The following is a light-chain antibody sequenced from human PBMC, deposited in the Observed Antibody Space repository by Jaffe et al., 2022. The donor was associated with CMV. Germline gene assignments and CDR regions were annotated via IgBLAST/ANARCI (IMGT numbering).Light chain of an antibody. CDR1: QDISNY. J-gene: IGKJ4*01. CDR2: AAS. CDR3: QKYNSAPST. V-gene: IGKV1-27*01. Sequence: DIQMTQSPSSLSAAVGDRVTITCRASQDISNYLAWYQQKPGEVPKLLVYAASTLQSGVPSRFSGSGSGTDFTLTISSLQPEDVATYYCQKYNSAPSTFGGGSKVEIK.